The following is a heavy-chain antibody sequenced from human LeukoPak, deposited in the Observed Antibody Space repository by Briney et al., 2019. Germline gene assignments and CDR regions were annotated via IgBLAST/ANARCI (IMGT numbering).Heavy chain of an antibody. CDR2: ISGSGGST. V-gene: IGHV3-23*01. Sequence: QPGGSLRLSCAASGFTFNSYAMSWVRQAPWERLQWVSAISGSGGSTYYADSVKGRFTISRDNSKNTLYLQMNSLRAEDTAVYYCAKSSHLRFLEWFLYGMDVWGQGTTVTVSS. D-gene: IGHD3-3*01. J-gene: IGHJ6*02. CDR3: AKSSHLRFLEWFLYGMDV. CDR1: GFTFNSYA.